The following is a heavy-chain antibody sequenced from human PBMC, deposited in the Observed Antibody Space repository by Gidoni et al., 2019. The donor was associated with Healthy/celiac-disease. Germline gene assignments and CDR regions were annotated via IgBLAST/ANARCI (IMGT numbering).Heavy chain of an antibody. Sequence: EVPLLESGGGLVQPGGSLRISCSASGFTFSSYALRWVRQAPGKGWEWGSAISGSGGSTYYADSVKGRFTISRDNSKNTLYLQMNSLRAEDTAVYYCAKGLGYYYDSSGYPGNAFDIWGQGTMVTVSS. CDR1: GFTFSSYA. V-gene: IGHV3-23*01. J-gene: IGHJ3*02. CDR3: AKGLGYYYDSSGYPGNAFDI. CDR2: ISGSGGST. D-gene: IGHD3-22*01.